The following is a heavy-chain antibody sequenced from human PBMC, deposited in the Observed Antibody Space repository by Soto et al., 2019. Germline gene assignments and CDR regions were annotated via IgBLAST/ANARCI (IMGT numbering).Heavy chain of an antibody. CDR3: AKDWASVILTGYSIQEDAFDI. CDR1: GFIFENFG. D-gene: IGHD3-9*01. V-gene: IGHV3-23*01. J-gene: IGHJ3*02. CDR2: ISGSGFKK. Sequence: PGGSLRLSCAASGFIFENFGMSWVRQAPGKGLEWISSISGSGFKKYYADSVKGRFTISRDNSKNTLYLQMNSLRAEDTAVYYCAKDWASVILTGYSIQEDAFDIWGQGTMVTVSS.